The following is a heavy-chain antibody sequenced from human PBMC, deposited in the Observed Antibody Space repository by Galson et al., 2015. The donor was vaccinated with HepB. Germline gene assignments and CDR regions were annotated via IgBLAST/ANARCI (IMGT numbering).Heavy chain of an antibody. CDR3: AADVPSKRGGEFDY. CDR1: GFSFTDSW. Sequence: SLRLSCAASGFSFTDSWMKWVRQAPGMGLEWVALVKGEAAGGTTDDAEPVKGRFAISRDDSRNKLYLQMNSLKTEDTAAYYCAADVPSKRGGEFDYWGQGALVTVSS. CDR2: VKGEAAGGTT. V-gene: IGHV3-15*01. D-gene: IGHD3-16*01. J-gene: IGHJ4*02.